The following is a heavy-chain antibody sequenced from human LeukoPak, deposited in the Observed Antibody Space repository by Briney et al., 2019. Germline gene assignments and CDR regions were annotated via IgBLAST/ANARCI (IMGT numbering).Heavy chain of an antibody. V-gene: IGHV3-21*01. CDR3: ARDSLYYYYMDV. CDR2: ISSSSSYI. Sequence: PGGSPRLSCAASGFTFSSYSMNWVRQAPGKGLEWVSSISSSSSYIYYADSVKGRFTISRDNAKNSLYLQMNSLRAEDTAVYYCARDSLYYYYMDVWGKGTTVTVSS. CDR1: GFTFSSYS. J-gene: IGHJ6*03.